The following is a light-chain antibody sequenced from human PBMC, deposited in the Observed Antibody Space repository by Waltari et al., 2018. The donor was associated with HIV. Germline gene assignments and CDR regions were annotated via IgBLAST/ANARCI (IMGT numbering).Light chain of an antibody. CDR3: QYYRASSGT. J-gene: IGKJ1*01. Sequence: EIVLTQSPGTLSLSPGERATLSCRASQTVDSAYIAWYQQRPGQAPWLLVYSASSRAAGIPDRFSGSGSGADFTLSIRRLEPEDFAVYYCQYYRASSGTFGQGTKVEIQ. CDR1: QTVDSAY. CDR2: SAS. V-gene: IGKV3-20*01.